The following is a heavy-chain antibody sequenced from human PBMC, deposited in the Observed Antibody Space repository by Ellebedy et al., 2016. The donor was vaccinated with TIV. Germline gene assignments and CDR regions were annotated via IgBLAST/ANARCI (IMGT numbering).Heavy chain of an antibody. J-gene: IGHJ4*02. CDR1: GFNFSTYG. CDR2: IWYDGSNK. D-gene: IGHD2-15*01. CDR3: ARDMPVGYCSGGRCAPFDY. V-gene: IGHV3-33*01. Sequence: PGGPLRLSCAASGFNFSTYGTHWVRQSPGKGLEWVAVIWYDGSNKYYADSMKGRFTISRDNSKNTLYLQMNSLRAEDTAVYSCARDMPVGYCSGGRCAPFDYWGQGTLVIVSS.